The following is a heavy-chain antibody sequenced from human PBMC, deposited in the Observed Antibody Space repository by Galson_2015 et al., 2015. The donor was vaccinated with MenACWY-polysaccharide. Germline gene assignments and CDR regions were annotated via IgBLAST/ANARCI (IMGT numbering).Heavy chain of an antibody. CDR3: ARGSVVPAAIRPLGTYGMDV. V-gene: IGHV3-11*01. CDR2: ISSSGSTI. J-gene: IGHJ6*02. D-gene: IGHD2-2*01. Sequence: SLRLSCAASGFTFSDYYMSWIRQAPGKGLEWVSYISSSGSTIYYADSVKGRFTISRDNAKNSLYLQMNSLRAEDTAVYYCARGSVVPAAIRPLGTYGMDVWGQGTTVTVSS. CDR1: GFTFSDYY.